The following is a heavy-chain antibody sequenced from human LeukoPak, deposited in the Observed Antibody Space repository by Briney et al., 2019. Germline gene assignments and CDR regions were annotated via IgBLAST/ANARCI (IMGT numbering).Heavy chain of an antibody. Sequence: APVKVSCKASGYTFTSYYMHWVRQAPGQGLEWMGIINPSGGSTSYAQKFQGRVTMTRDTSTSTVYMELSSLRSEDTAVYYCARDQGYYDSSGYYLGGDHDYWGQGTLVTVSS. V-gene: IGHV1-46*03. CDR2: INPSGGST. CDR3: ARDQGYYDSSGYYLGGDHDY. J-gene: IGHJ4*02. D-gene: IGHD3-22*01. CDR1: GYTFTSYY.